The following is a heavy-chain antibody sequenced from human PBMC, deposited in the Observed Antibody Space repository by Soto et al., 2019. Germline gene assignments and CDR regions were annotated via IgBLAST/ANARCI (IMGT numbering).Heavy chain of an antibody. V-gene: IGHV5-51*01. CDR3: SRPTGYSSGWYDDY. Sequence: GESLKISCKASGYTFTNYWIGWVRQVPGKGLEWLGNIYPADSDTRYSPSFQGQVTITVDKSTSTAYLQWSNLKPSDSAMYFCSRPTGYSSGWYDDYWGQGTLVTVSS. CDR1: GYTFTNYW. J-gene: IGHJ4*02. CDR2: IYPADSDT. D-gene: IGHD6-19*01.